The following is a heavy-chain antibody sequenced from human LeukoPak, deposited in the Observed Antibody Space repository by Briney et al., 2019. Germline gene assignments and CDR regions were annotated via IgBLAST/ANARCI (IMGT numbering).Heavy chain of an antibody. CDR3: ARGQWSYYYYYYYMDV. V-gene: IGHV4-39*07. J-gene: IGHJ6*03. CDR2: ISYSGTM. D-gene: IGHD1-26*01. Sequence: SETLSLTCTVSRVSITSSGFYWGWIRQPPGKGPEWIGIISYSGTMYYNPSLKSRVTISVDTSKNQSSLKLSSVTAADTAVYYCARGQWSYYYYYYYMDVWGKGTAVTVSS. CDR1: RVSITSSGFY.